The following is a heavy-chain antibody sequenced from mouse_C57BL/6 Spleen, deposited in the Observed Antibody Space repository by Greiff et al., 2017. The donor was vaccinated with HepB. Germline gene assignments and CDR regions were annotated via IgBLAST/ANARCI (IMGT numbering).Heavy chain of an antibody. J-gene: IGHJ2*01. D-gene: IGHD2-3*01. V-gene: IGHV1-80*01. CDR1: GYAFSSYW. CDR3: ARRGGDGDGYYAY. CDR2: IYPGDGDT. Sequence: QVQLKESGAELVKPGASVKISCKASGYAFSSYWMNWVKQRPGKGLEWIGQIYPGDGDTNYNGKFKGKATLTADKSSSTAYMQLSSLTSEDSAVYFCARRGGDGDGYYAYWGQGTTLTVSS.